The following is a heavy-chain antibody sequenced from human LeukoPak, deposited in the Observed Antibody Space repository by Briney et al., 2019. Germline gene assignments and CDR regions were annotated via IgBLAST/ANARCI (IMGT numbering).Heavy chain of an antibody. CDR3: WRGTGGHRCDP. CDR1: SASMSNYH. J-gene: IGHJ5*02. D-gene: IGHD1-14*01. V-gene: IGHV4-59*01. CDR2: VYKSGSH. Sequence: SETLSLTCTVSSASMSNYHWRWLRQPPGRGRECLGYVYKSGSHFFNPFLKSRVTLSADTSREHFFLKLTPVAATDHAVFLWWRGTGGHRCDPWGQGILVTVSS.